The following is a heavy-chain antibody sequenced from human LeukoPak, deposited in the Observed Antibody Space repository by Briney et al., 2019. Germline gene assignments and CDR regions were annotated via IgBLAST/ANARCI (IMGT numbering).Heavy chain of an antibody. D-gene: IGHD6-13*01. CDR2: ISYDGSNK. CDR3: AKDHSSSWWNGMDV. Sequence: PGRSLRLSCAASGFTFSSYGMHWVRQAPGKGLEWVAVISYDGSNKYYADSVKGRFTISRDNSKNTLYLQMNSLRAEDTAVYYCAKDHSSSWWNGMDVWGQGTTATVSS. V-gene: IGHV3-30*18. J-gene: IGHJ6*02. CDR1: GFTFSSYG.